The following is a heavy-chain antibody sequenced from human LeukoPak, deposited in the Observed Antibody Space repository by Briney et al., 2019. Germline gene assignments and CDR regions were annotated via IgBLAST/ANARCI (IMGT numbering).Heavy chain of an antibody. J-gene: IGHJ4*02. Sequence: PGRSLRLSCAASGFIFSSYGMHWVRQAPGKGLEWVAVISYDGSNKYYADSVKGRFTISRDNPKNTLYLQMNSLRAEDTAVYYCAKDRENSGSYYFDYWGQGTLVTVSS. V-gene: IGHV3-30*18. CDR2: ISYDGSNK. CDR1: GFIFSSYG. D-gene: IGHD1-26*01. CDR3: AKDRENSGSYYFDY.